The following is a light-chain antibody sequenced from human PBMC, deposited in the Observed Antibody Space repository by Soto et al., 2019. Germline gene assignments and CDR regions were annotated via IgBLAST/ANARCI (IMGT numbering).Light chain of an antibody. CDR2: EVT. CDR1: SSDVGGYNY. J-gene: IGLJ2*01. CDR3: RSYTNSNVV. V-gene: IGLV2-14*01. Sequence: QSALTQPASVSGSPGQSITISCTGTSSDVGGYNYVSWYQQHPGKAPKLMIYEVTHRPSGVSNRFSGSKSGNTASLTISGLQAEDEADYYCRSYTNSNVVFGGGTKLTVL.